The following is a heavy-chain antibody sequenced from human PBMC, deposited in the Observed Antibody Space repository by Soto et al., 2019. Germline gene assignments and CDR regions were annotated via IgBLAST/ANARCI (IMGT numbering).Heavy chain of an antibody. Sequence: EVQLLESGGGLVQPGGSLRLSCAVSGFSFSTYGVTWVRQAPGNGLEWVSGVSGGSGVTHYADSVKGRFTITGDNSKNTVYLHMNSLRVEDTAVYYCAKWNGYGDYWGQGTLVTVSS. CDR2: VSGGSGVT. V-gene: IGHV3-23*01. J-gene: IGHJ4*02. CDR1: GFSFSTYG. D-gene: IGHD1-1*01. CDR3: AKWNGYGDY.